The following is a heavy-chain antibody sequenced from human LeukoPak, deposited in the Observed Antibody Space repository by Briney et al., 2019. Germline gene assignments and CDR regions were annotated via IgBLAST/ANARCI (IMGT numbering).Heavy chain of an antibody. CDR2: ISSSGSTI. V-gene: IGHV3-11*01. CDR1: GFTFSDYY. D-gene: IGHD3-22*01. CDR3: ARDMGDDSSGYYPSLFFDY. J-gene: IGHJ4*02. Sequence: PGGSLRLSCAASGFTFSDYYMIWIRQAPGKGLEWVSYISSSGSTIYYADSVKGRFTISRDNAKNSLYLQMNSLRAEDTAVYYCARDMGDDSSGYYPSLFFDYWGQGTLVTVSS.